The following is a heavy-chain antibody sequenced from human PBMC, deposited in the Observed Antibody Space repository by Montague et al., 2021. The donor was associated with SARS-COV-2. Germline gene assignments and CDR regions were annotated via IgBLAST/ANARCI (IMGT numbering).Heavy chain of an antibody. D-gene: IGHD4-17*01. V-gene: IGHV3-30*04. J-gene: IGHJ4*02. CDR1: GFTFSSYA. Sequence: SLRLSCAASGFTFSSYAMHWVRQAPGKGLEWVAVISYDGSKKYYAGSVKGRFTISRDNSKNTLYLQMNSLRVEDTAVYYCARAAFTVTKEWGQGTLVTVSS. CDR3: ARAAFTVTKE. CDR2: ISYDGSKK.